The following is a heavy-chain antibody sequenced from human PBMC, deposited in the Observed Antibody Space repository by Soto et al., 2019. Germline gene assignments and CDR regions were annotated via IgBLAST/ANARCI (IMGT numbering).Heavy chain of an antibody. Sequence: GGSLRLSCAASGFTFSDHYMDWVRQAPGKGLEWVGRTRNKANSYSTGYAASVKGRFTISRDDSKNSLYLQMTSLKTEDTAVYYCARAQLVAGKSHFDFWGQGTLVTVSS. J-gene: IGHJ4*02. D-gene: IGHD6-19*01. CDR1: GFTFSDHY. V-gene: IGHV3-72*01. CDR2: TRNKANSYST. CDR3: ARAQLVAGKSHFDF.